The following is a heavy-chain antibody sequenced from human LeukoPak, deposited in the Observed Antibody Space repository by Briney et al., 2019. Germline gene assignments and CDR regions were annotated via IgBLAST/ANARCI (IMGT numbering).Heavy chain of an antibody. CDR2: MNPDGTTV. V-gene: IGHV3-7*01. Sequence: GGSLRLSCLTSGFTFTTSYMVWVRQAPGKGLEWVAGMNPDGTTVYYVDSVKGRFTVPRDNAKNSLYLQMNNLRVEDTAVYYCARDPAFGAIDYWGQGTLVTV. CDR1: GFTFTTSY. J-gene: IGHJ4*02. CDR3: ARDPAFGAIDY. D-gene: IGHD3-10*01.